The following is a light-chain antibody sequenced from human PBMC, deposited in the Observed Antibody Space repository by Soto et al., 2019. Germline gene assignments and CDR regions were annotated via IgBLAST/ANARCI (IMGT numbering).Light chain of an antibody. CDR1: QSVSRS. J-gene: IGKJ3*01. V-gene: IGKV3-15*01. Sequence: EIVMTQSPATLSVSPGERVTLSCRASQSVSRSLAWYQQKPGQAPRLLIYGASTRATGIPARFSGSASGTEFTLTISSRQSEDFAVYYCQQYNNWPPFTFGPGTKVDIK. CDR2: GAS. CDR3: QQYNNWPPFT.